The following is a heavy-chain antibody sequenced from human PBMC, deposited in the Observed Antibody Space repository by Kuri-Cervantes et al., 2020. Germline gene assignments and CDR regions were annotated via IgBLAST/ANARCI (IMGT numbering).Heavy chain of an antibody. Sequence: SGPTLVKPTETLTLTCTFSGFSLSTSGVGVGWIRQPPGKALEWLAVIYWDDDNRYSPSLRSRLTITKAASKSQVVLTMTNMDPVDTATYYCARIEGGSWFDPWGQGTLVTVSS. D-gene: IGHD1-26*01. J-gene: IGHJ5*02. CDR1: GFSLSTSGVG. CDR2: IYWDDDN. CDR3: ARIEGGSWFDP. V-gene: IGHV2-5*02.